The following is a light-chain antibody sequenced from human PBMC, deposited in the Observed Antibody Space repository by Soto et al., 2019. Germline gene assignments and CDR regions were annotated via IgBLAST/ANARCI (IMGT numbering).Light chain of an antibody. Sequence: EIVWTQSPATLSLSPGERATLSCRSSQSLMSSYLAWCQQKPGQAPRILIYAASSRATGIPDRFSGSGSETDFTLTISRMEPEDFAVYCCQQYGSSPRTFGQGTKVDIK. CDR3: QQYGSSPRT. CDR2: AAS. J-gene: IGKJ1*01. V-gene: IGKV3-20*01. CDR1: QSLMSSY.